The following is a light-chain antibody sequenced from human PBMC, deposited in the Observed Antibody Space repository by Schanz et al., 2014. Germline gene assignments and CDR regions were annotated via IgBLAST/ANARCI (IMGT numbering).Light chain of an antibody. CDR2: EGD. J-gene: IGLJ3*02. CDR1: SSDIGTYNL. CDR3: SSYTSSSTWV. Sequence: QSALTQPASVSGSPGQSITISCTGTSSDIGTYNLVSWHQQYPGKAPKVIIYEGDKRPSGVSTRFSGSKSGNTASLTISGLQAEDEADYYCSSYTSSSTWVFGGGTKLTVL. V-gene: IGLV2-14*02.